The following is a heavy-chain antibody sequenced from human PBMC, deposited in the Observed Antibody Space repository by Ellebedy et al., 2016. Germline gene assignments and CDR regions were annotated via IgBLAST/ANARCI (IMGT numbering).Heavy chain of an antibody. Sequence: SETLSLTYTVSGGSISSSSYYWGWIRQPPGKGLEWIGSIYYSGSTYYNPSLKSRVTISVDTSKNQFSLKLSSVTAADTAVYYCARVASGSYVYWGQGTLVTVSS. V-gene: IGHV4-39*01. J-gene: IGHJ4*02. CDR2: IYYSGST. CDR3: ARVASGSYVY. D-gene: IGHD1-26*01. CDR1: GGSISSSSYY.